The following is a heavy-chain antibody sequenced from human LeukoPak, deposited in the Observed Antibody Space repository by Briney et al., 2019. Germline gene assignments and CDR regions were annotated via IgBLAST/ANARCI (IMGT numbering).Heavy chain of an antibody. J-gene: IGHJ3*02. CDR2: IYTSGST. CDR1: GGSISSGSYY. Sequence: SETPSLTCTVSGGSISSGSYYWSWIRQPAGKGLEWIGRIYTSGSTNYNPSLKSRVTISVDTSKNQFSLKLSSVTAADTAVYYCARWGGSGSHDAFDIWGQGTMVTVSS. D-gene: IGHD3-10*01. V-gene: IGHV4-61*02. CDR3: ARWGGSGSHDAFDI.